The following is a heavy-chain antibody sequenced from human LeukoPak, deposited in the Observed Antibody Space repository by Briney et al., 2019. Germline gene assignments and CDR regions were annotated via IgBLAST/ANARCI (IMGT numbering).Heavy chain of an antibody. D-gene: IGHD3-10*02. J-gene: IGHJ6*04. CDR1: GFTFSSYG. CDR3: AELGITMIGGV. CDR2: MRYDGNDK. V-gene: IGHV3-30*02. Sequence: QPGGPLRLSCAASGFTFSSYGMHWVRQPPGKALEWVAFMRYDGNDKYYADSVKGRFTISRDKSKNTLYLQMNSLRAEDTAVYYCAELGITMIGGVWGKGTTVTISS.